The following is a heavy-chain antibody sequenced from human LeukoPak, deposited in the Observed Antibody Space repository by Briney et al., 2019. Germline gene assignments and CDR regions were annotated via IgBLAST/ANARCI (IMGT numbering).Heavy chain of an antibody. D-gene: IGHD4-23*01. CDR2: INARGDTS. CDR3: AKGGGHSPFDN. CDR1: GFTFTSYA. Sequence: GGSLRLSCAASGFTFTSYAMSWVRQAPGKGLEWVSSINARGDTSYYADSVRGRFTISRDNSKNTLFLQVNSLRAEDTAVYYCAKGGGHSPFDNRGQGTLVTVSS. J-gene: IGHJ4*02. V-gene: IGHV3-23*01.